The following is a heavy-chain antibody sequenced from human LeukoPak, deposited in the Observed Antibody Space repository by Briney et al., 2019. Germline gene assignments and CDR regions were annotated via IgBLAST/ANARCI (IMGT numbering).Heavy chain of an antibody. J-gene: IGHJ4*02. D-gene: IGHD2-8*01. Sequence: SETLSLTCAVSGGSISSRSHYWGWIRQPPGKGLEWLGSIYYDGTTYYNPSLKSRVTIFVDTSRNQFSLKLNSVTAADTAVYYCARQGIYCTNGVCYFDYWGQGTLVTVSS. CDR3: ARQGIYCTNGVCYFDY. V-gene: IGHV4-39*01. CDR1: GGSISSRSHY. CDR2: IYYDGTT.